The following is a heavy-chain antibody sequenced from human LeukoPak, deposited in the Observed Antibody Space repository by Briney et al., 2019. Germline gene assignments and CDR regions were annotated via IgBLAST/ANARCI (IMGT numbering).Heavy chain of an antibody. Sequence: GGSLRLSCAASGFTFSNYGMHWVRQAPGKGLEWVAVISYNGSNKYYADSVKGRITISRDNAKNSLYLQMNSLRAEDTAVYYCAELGITMIGGVWGKGTTVTISS. CDR1: GFTFSNYG. V-gene: IGHV3-30*18. D-gene: IGHD3-10*02. CDR3: AELGITMIGGV. CDR2: ISYNGSNK. J-gene: IGHJ6*04.